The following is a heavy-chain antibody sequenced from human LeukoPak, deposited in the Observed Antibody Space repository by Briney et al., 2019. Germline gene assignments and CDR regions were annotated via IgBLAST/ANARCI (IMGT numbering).Heavy chain of an antibody. D-gene: IGHD3-22*01. CDR3: ARGGYYESSGYYFDY. CDR1: GFTFSSYW. J-gene: IGHJ4*02. Sequence: GGSLRLSCAASGFTFSSYWMSWGRQAPGKGLGWVANIKQDGSEKYYVDSVKGRFTISRDNAKNSLYVQMNSLRAEDTAVYYCARGGYYESSGYYFDYWGQGTLVTVSS. CDR2: IKQDGSEK. V-gene: IGHV3-7*01.